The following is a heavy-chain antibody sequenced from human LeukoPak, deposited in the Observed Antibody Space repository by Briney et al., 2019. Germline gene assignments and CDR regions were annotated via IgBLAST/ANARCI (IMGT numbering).Heavy chain of an antibody. J-gene: IGHJ3*02. Sequence: SVKVSCKASGYTFSNYYIHWVRQAPGQGLEWLGGIIPIFGSSNYAQNFQGRVTITADESTSTAYMELSSLRSEDTAVYYCASVTTVTTKGHGAFDIWGQGTMVTVSS. V-gene: IGHV1-69*13. D-gene: IGHD4-17*01. CDR2: IIPIFGSS. CDR3: ASVTTVTTKGHGAFDI. CDR1: GYTFSNYY.